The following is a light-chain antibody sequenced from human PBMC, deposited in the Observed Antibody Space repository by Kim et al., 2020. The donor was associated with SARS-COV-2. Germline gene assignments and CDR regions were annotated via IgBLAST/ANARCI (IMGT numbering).Light chain of an antibody. Sequence: DIQMTQSPSSLSASVGYRVTITCRASQSISSYLNWYQQKPGKAPKLLIYAASSLQSGVPSRFSGSGSGTDFTLTISSLQPEEFATYYCAQSYRTPRTFGQGTKVDIK. J-gene: IGKJ1*01. V-gene: IGKV1-39*01. CDR2: AAS. CDR1: QSISSY. CDR3: AQSYRTPRT.